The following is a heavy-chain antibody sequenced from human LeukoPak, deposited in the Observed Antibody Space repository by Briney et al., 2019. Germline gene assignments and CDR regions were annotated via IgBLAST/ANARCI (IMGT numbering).Heavy chain of an antibody. V-gene: IGHV1-2*04. CDR2: INPNSGGT. J-gene: IGHJ4*02. Sequence: GSVKVSCKASGYTFTGYYMHWVRQAPGQGLEWMGWINPNSGGTNYAQKFQGWVTMTRDTSISIAYMELSRLRSDDTAVYYCARDGGSTSCIFDYWGQGTLVTVSS. CDR1: GYTFTGYY. CDR3: ARDGGSTSCIFDY. D-gene: IGHD2-2*01.